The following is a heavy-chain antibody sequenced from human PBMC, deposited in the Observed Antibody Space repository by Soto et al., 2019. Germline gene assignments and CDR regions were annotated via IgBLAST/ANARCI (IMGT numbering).Heavy chain of an antibody. J-gene: IGHJ4*02. CDR3: AGHSGRGDY. D-gene: IGHD1-26*01. CDR1: GFAFSSYG. CDR2: IWYDGSNK. Sequence: QVQLVESGGGVVQPGRSLRLSCAASGFAFSSYGMHWVRQAPGKGLEWVAVIWYDGSNKYYADSVKGRFTISRDNSKNTLYLQMNSLRAEDTAVYYCAGHSGRGDYWGQGTLVTVSS. V-gene: IGHV3-33*01.